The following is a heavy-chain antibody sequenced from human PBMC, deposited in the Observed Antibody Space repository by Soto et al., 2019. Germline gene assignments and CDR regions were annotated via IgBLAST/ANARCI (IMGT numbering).Heavy chain of an antibody. CDR1: RFIFSNYG. Sequence: EVQLVESGGGVAQPGGSLRLSCTASRFIFSNYGMNWVRQAPGKGLEWLAYISRSSSTTDYADSVMGRFTISRDNAKNSLYLQMNSLRAEETAVYYCASYGPIGTAVNEPSYMRGQGTMVTVSS. J-gene: IGHJ3*01. CDR3: ASYGPIGTAVNEPSYM. CDR2: ISRSSSTT. V-gene: IGHV3-48*01. D-gene: IGHD1-1*01.